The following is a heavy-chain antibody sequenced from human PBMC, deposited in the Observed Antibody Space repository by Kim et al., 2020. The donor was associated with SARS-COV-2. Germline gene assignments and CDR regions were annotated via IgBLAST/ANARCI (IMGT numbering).Heavy chain of an antibody. Sequence: GGSLRLSCAASGFTFSSYGMHWVRQAPGKGLEWVAVISYDGSNKYYADSVKGRFTISRDNSKNTLYLQMNSLRAEDTAVYYCAKDGNGQWPLGYYFDYWGQGTLVTVSS. CDR3: AKDGNGQWPLGYYFDY. V-gene: IGHV3-30*18. CDR1: GFTFSSYG. CDR2: ISYDGSNK. D-gene: IGHD6-19*01. J-gene: IGHJ4*02.